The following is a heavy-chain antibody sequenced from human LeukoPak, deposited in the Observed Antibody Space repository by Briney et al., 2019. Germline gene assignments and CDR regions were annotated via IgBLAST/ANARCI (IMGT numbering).Heavy chain of an antibody. CDR1: GFIFSNYA. CDR3: ARDMRGDYGDYSSSDYYYGMDV. J-gene: IGHJ6*02. V-gene: IGHV3-30*04. CDR2: TAYDGSNE. Sequence: GRSLRLSCAVSGFIFSNYAMHWARQAPGKGLEWVAVTAYDGSNEYYADSVKGRFTISRDNSKNTLNLQMNSLRAEDTAVYYCARDMRGDYGDYSSSDYYYGMDVWGQGTTVTVSS. D-gene: IGHD4-17*01.